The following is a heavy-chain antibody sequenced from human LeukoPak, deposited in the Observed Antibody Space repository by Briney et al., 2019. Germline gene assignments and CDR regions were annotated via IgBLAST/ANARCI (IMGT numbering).Heavy chain of an antibody. CDR3: ARGLYSSSSASDY. V-gene: IGHV4-59*13. CDR2: IYYSGST. D-gene: IGHD6-6*01. J-gene: IGHJ4*02. Sequence: PSETLSLTCIVSGGSISSYYWSWIRQPPGKGLEWIGYIYYSGSTNYNPSLKSRVTISVDTSKNQFSLKLNSVTAADTAVYYCARGLYSSSSASDYWGQGTLVTVSS. CDR1: GGSISSYY.